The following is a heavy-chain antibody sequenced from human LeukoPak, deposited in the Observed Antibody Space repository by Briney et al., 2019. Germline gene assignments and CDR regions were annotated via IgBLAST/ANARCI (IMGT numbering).Heavy chain of an antibody. V-gene: IGHV1-46*01. J-gene: IGHJ4*02. CDR1: GYIFTSFY. CDR2: INPSAGNT. CDR3: ARDNAVVADY. Sequence: ASVKVSCKASGYIFTSFYMHWVRQAPGQGLEWMGIINPSAGNTGYAQKFQGRVTMTRDTSTSTVYMELSSLRSEDTAVYYCARDNAVVADYWGQGTLVTVSS. D-gene: IGHD2-15*01.